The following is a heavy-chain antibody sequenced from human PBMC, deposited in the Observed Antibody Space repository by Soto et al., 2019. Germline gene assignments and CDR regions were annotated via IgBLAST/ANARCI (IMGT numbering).Heavy chain of an antibody. J-gene: IGHJ5*02. D-gene: IGHD2-15*01. Sequence: PSETLSLTCTLSGGSRNSSRSYWGWIRQPPGKGLEWIGSIFYSGTTDYNPSLKSRATISIDRSKNQFSLTMNYVSASDPALYYCAIHDCSGRSCENWFGPRYPGTL. CDR1: GGSRNSSRSY. V-gene: IGHV4-39*01. CDR3: AIHDCSGRSCENWFGP. CDR2: IFYSGTT.